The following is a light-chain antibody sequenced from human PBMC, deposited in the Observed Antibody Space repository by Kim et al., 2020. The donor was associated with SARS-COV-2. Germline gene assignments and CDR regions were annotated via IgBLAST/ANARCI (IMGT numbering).Light chain of an antibody. V-gene: IGKV1-39*01. CDR3: QETFTTPPYI. Sequence: DIQMTQSPSSLSASVGDTVTITCRASQAITGYVNWYQQKPGKAPNLLIYGASTLQSGVPSRFSGSGSGTDFALTISSLQPEDFATYDCQETFTTPPYIFGQGTKLEI. CDR1: QAITGY. CDR2: GAS. J-gene: IGKJ2*01.